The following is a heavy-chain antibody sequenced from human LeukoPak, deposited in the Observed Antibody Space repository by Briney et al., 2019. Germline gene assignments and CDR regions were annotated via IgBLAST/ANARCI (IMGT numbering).Heavy chain of an antibody. D-gene: IGHD4-17*01. CDR3: AKGDRYGDYGFDY. CDR2: INGGGSPI. Sequence: GGSLRLSCAASGFTFTTYWMHWVRQAPGKGLEWVAYINGGGSPIYYADSVRGRFTISRDNSKNTLYLQMNSLRAEDTAVYYCAKGDRYGDYGFDYWGQGTLVTVSS. J-gene: IGHJ4*02. CDR1: GFTFTTYW. V-gene: IGHV3-48*01.